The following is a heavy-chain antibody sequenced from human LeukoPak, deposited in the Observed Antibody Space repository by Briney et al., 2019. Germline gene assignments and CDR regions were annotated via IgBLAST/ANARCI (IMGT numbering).Heavy chain of an antibody. Sequence: PGRSLRLSCAASGFTFSSYGMHWVRQAPGKGLEWVAVISYDGSNKYYADSVKGRFTISRDNSKNTLYLQMNSLRAEDTAVYYCALELDVWGQGPRSPSP. V-gene: IGHV3-30*03. J-gene: IGHJ6*02. CDR2: ISYDGSNK. CDR1: GFTFSSYG. CDR3: ALELDV.